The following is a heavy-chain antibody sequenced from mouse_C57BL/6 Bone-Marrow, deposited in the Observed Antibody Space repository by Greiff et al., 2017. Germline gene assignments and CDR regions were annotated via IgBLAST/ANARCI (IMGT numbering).Heavy chain of an antibody. V-gene: IGHV1-19*01. J-gene: IGHJ1*03. CDR1: GYTFTDYY. Sequence: VQLQQSGPVLVKPGASVKMSCQASGYTFTDYYMNWVKQSHGKSLEWIGVINPYTGGTRYNQKFQGKATLTVDKSSSTAYMELNSLTSADSSVYYCARPRGYWYFDVWGTGTTVTGSS. CDR3: ARPRGYWYFDV. CDR2: INPYTGGT.